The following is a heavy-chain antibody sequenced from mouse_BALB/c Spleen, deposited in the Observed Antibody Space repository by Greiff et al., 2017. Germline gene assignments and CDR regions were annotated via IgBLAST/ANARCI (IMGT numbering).Heavy chain of an antibody. CDR1: GYTFTSYY. CDR2: IYPGNVNT. CDR3: AREDYYGSSSVAY. D-gene: IGHD1-1*01. J-gene: IGHJ3*01. Sequence: VQLQQSGPELVKPGASVRISCKASGYTFTSYYIHWVKQRPGQGLEWIGWIYPGNVNTKYNEKFKGKATLTADKSSSTAYMQLSSLTSEDSAVYFCAREDYYGSSSVAYWGQGTLVTVSA. V-gene: IGHV1S56*01.